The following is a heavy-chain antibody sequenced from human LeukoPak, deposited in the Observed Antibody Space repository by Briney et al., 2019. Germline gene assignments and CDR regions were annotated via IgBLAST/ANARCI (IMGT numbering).Heavy chain of an antibody. Sequence: PGGSLRLSCAASGFTFSNYAMSWLRQAPGKGLEWVSVISGSGGGTYYADSVKGRFTVSRDNSKNTLFLQMNSLRAEDTAVYYCATGLIENLRWYFGYCGQGTLVTVSS. J-gene: IGHJ4*02. CDR3: ATGLIENLRWYFGY. V-gene: IGHV3-23*01. CDR1: GFTFSNYA. CDR2: ISGSGGGT. D-gene: IGHD4-23*01.